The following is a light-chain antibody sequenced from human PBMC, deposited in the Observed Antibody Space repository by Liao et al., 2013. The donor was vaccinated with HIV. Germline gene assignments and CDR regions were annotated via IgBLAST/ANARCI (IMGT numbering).Light chain of an antibody. Sequence: SYELTQPPSVSVSPGQTATITCSGDALPKQYAHWYQQKPGQAPVVVIFKDSERPSGIPERFSGSSSGTTVTLTISGVRAEDEADYYCQSADSRGTYVFGIGTKVTVL. V-gene: IGLV3-25*03. J-gene: IGLJ1*01. CDR2: KDS. CDR1: ALPKQY. CDR3: QSADSRGTYV.